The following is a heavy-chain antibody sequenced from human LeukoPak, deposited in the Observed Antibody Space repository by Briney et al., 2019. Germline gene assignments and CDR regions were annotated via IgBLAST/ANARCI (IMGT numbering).Heavy chain of an antibody. Sequence: SETLSLTCTVTGDSISSYYWSWIRQPAGKGLEWIGRIYTSGSTNYNPSLKSRVTISVDTSKNQFSLRLTSVTAADTALFYCARQRYGLSSWFDPWGQGTLVTVSS. CDR1: GDSISSYY. CDR2: IYTSGST. V-gene: IGHV4-4*07. CDR3: ARQRYGLSSWFDP. D-gene: IGHD3-10*01. J-gene: IGHJ5*02.